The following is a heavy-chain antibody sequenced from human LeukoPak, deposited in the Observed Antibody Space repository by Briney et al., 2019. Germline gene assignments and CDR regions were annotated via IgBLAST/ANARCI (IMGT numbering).Heavy chain of an antibody. J-gene: IGHJ3*02. CDR1: GFTFSSYW. CDR2: IKQDGSEK. CDR3: ARAVLLWFGELLSDAFDI. Sequence: AGGSLRLSCAASGFTFSSYWMSWVRQAPGKGLKWVANIKQDGSEKYYVDSVKGRFTISRDNAKNSLYLQMNSLRAEDTAVYYCARAVLLWFGELLSDAFDIWGQGTMVTVSS. D-gene: IGHD3-10*01. V-gene: IGHV3-7*01.